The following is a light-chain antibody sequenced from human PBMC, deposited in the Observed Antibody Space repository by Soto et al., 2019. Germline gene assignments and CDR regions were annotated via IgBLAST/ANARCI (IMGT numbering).Light chain of an antibody. CDR2: AAS. J-gene: IGKJ1*01. CDR1: QGISNY. CDR3: QKYNSAPWT. V-gene: IGKV1-27*01. Sequence: DIQMTQSPSSLSAPVGDRVTITCRASQGISNYLAWYQQKPGKVPKLLIYAASTLQSGVPFRFSGSGSGTDFPLTISSLQPEDVGTYYCQKYNSAPWTFGQGTKVEIK.